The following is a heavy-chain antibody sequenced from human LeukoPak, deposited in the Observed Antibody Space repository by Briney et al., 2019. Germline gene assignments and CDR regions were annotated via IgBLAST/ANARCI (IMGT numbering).Heavy chain of an antibody. D-gene: IGHD3-10*01. Sequence: GGSLRLSCAASGFTFSSYSMSWARQAPGKGLEWVSVISSSGGATYYADSVKGRFTISRDNSKNTLYLQMNSLRAEDTAIYYCARAAMVRGVDYFDYWGQGTLVTVSS. CDR2: ISSSGGAT. J-gene: IGHJ4*02. CDR3: ARAAMVRGVDYFDY. V-gene: IGHV3-23*01. CDR1: GFTFSSYS.